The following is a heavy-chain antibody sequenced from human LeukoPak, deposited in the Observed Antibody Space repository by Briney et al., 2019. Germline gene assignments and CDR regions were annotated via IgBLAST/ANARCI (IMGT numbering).Heavy chain of an antibody. Sequence: PSETLSLTCTVSGGSISSYYWSWIRQPPGKGREWIGYIYYSGSTNYNPSLKSRVTISVDTSKNQFSLKLSSVTAADTAVYYCARGDCSSTSCYTRRYWFDPWGQGTLVTVSS. CDR3: ARGDCSSTSCYTRRYWFDP. CDR2: IYYSGST. CDR1: GGSISSYY. D-gene: IGHD2-2*02. J-gene: IGHJ5*02. V-gene: IGHV4-59*01.